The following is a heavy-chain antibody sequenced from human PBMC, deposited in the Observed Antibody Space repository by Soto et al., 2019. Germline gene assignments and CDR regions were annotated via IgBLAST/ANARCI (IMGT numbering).Heavy chain of an antibody. J-gene: IGHJ5*02. CDR3: ARRVRYYDFWSGSNWFDP. CDR1: GYSFTSYW. CDR2: IDPSDSYT. V-gene: IGHV5-10-1*01. Sequence: GESLKISCKGSGYSFTSYWISWVRQMPGKGLEWMGRIDPSDSYTNYSPSFQGHVTTSADKSISTAYLQWSSLKASDTAMYYCARRVRYYDFWSGSNWFDPWGQGTLVTVSS. D-gene: IGHD3-3*01.